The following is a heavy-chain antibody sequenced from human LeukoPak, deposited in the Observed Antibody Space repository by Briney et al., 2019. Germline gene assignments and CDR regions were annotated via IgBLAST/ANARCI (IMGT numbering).Heavy chain of an antibody. CDR1: GGSISSGSYY. J-gene: IGHJ4*02. CDR2: IYSSGST. Sequence: SETLSLTCTVSGGSISSGSYYWGWIRQPPGKGLDWIGSIYSSGSTYYNPSLKSRVTISVDTSKNQFSLNLRSVTAADTAVYYCARVVVADFDYWGQGTLVTVSS. CDR3: ARVVVADFDY. D-gene: IGHD2-15*01. V-gene: IGHV4-39*01.